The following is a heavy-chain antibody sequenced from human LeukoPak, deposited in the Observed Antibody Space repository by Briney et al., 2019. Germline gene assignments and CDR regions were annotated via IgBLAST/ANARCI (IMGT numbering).Heavy chain of an antibody. V-gene: IGHV3-74*01. CDR3: ARVRYGGNFDS. D-gene: IGHD3-10*01. CDR2: INTDGRST. J-gene: IGHJ4*02. Sequence: GGSLRLSCAASGFTFSSYWMHWVRQAPGKGLVWVSRINTDGRSTSYADSVKGRFTISRDNAKNTLYLQMNSLRAEDTAMYYCARVRYGGNFDSWGQGTLVTVSS. CDR1: GFTFSSYW.